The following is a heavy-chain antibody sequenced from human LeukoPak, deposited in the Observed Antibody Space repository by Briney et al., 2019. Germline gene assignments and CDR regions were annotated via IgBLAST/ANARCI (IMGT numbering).Heavy chain of an antibody. CDR3: ARGYSGVLDY. D-gene: IGHD1-26*01. J-gene: IGHJ4*02. CDR1: GGSFSGYY. Sequence: SETLSLTCAVYGGSFSGYYWSWIRQPPGKGLEWIGEINHSGSTNYNPSLKSRVTISVDTSKNQFSLKLSSVTAADTAVYYCARGYSGVLDYWGQGTLVTVSS. V-gene: IGHV4-34*01. CDR2: INHSGST.